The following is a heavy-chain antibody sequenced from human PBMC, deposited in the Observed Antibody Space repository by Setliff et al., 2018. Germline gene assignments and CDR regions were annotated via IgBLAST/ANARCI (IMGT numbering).Heavy chain of an antibody. V-gene: IGHV1-18*01. CDR1: GGIFSSYA. CDR2: ISANNGNT. D-gene: IGHD5-18*01. J-gene: IGHJ4*02. Sequence: ASVQVSRQASGGIFSSYAISWVRQAPGQGLEWMGWISANNGNTNYAQRFQGRVTLTTDTDTSTAYMELRSLTSDDSAFYYCARAPSVELVTIRTNSWFTYWGQGTLVTVSS. CDR3: ARAPSVELVTIRTNSWFTY.